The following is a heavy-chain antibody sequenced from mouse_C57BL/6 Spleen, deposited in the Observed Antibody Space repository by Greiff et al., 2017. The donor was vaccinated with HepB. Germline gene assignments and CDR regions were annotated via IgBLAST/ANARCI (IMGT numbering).Heavy chain of an antibody. D-gene: IGHD1-1*01. V-gene: IGHV1-39*01. CDR3: ARNYGSSPYWYFDV. J-gene: IGHJ1*03. Sequence: VQLKESGPELVKPGASVKISCKASGYSFTDYNMNWVKQSNGKSLEWIGVINPNYGTTSYNQKFKGKATLTVDQSSSTAYMQLNSLTSEDSAVYYCARNYGSSPYWYFDVWGTGTTVTVSS. CDR2: INPNYGTT. CDR1: GYSFTDYN.